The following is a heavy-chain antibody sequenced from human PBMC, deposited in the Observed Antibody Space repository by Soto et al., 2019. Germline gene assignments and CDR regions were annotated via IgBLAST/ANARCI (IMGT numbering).Heavy chain of an antibody. CDR3: AATHYCSSTSCYRSWFDP. J-gene: IGHJ5*02. CDR2: IVVGSGNT. V-gene: IGHV1-58*01. D-gene: IGHD2-2*02. Sequence: SVKVSCKASGFTFTSSAVQWVRQARGQRLEWIGWIVVGSGNTNYAQKFQERVTITRDMSTSTAYMGLSSLRSEDTAVYYCAATHYCSSTSCYRSWFDPWGQGTLVTVSS. CDR1: GFTFTSSA.